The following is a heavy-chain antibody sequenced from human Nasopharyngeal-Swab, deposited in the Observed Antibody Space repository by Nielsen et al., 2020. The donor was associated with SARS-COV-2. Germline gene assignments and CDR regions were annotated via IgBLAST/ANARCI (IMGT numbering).Heavy chain of an antibody. CDR1: GFTFSSYW. J-gene: IGHJ6*03. Sequence: GASLKISCAASGFTFSSYWMSWLRQAPGKGLEWVANIKQDGSEKYYVDSVKGRFTISRDNAKNSLYLQMNSLRAEDTAVYYCARGDIVVVPAAIHYYYYYMDVWGKGTTVTVSS. D-gene: IGHD2-2*02. V-gene: IGHV3-7*01. CDR2: IKQDGSEK. CDR3: ARGDIVVVPAAIHYYYYYMDV.